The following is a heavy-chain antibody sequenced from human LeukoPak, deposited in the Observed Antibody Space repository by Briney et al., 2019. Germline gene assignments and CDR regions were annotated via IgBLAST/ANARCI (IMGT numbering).Heavy chain of an antibody. D-gene: IGHD1-1*01. J-gene: IGHJ4*02. CDR2: IKQDGSEK. CDR1: GFTFSSYW. Sequence: GGSLRLSCAASGFTFSSYWMSWVRQAPGKGLEWVANIKQDGSEKYYVDSVKGRFTISRDNAKNSLYLQMNSLRAEDTAVYYCARVSVERPPWGYYFDYWGQGTLVTVSS. CDR3: ARVSVERPPWGYYFDY. V-gene: IGHV3-7*01.